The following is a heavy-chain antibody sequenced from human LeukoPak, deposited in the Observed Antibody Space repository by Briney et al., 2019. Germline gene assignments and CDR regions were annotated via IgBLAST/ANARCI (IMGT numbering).Heavy chain of an antibody. V-gene: IGHV3-73*01. CDR1: GLTFRGSA. J-gene: IGHJ3*02. CDR3: TRHGGRDYYDSSEDAFDI. Sequence: GGSLRLSCAPSGLTFRGSAMDWVRQASGKGLEWVGRIRSKAHSYATAYAASVKGRFTISRDDSKNTAYLQMNSLKTEDTAVYYCTRHGGRDYYDSSEDAFDIWGQGTMVIVSS. CDR2: IRSKAHSYAT. D-gene: IGHD3-22*01.